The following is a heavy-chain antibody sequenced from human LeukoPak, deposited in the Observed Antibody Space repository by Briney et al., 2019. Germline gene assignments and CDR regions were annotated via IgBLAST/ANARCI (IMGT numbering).Heavy chain of an antibody. CDR3: ARGDRYSYGYVRYYYYMDV. CDR1: GYSISSGYY. CDR2: INHSGST. J-gene: IGHJ6*03. Sequence: SETLSLTCTVSGYSISSGYYWSWIRQPPGKGLEWIGEINHSGSTNYNPSLKSRVTISVDTSKNQFSLKLSSVTAADTAVYYCARGDRYSYGYVRYYYYMDVWGKGTTVTVSS. D-gene: IGHD5-18*01. V-gene: IGHV4-38-2*02.